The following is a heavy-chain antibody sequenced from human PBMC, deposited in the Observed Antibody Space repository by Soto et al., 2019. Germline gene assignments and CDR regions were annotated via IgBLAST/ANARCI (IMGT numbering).Heavy chain of an antibody. CDR3: VKQAHGLDGVAFDY. D-gene: IGHD2-15*01. V-gene: IGHV3-64D*06. CDR2: VSTSGRST. Sequence: VGALRLSCSASGFIFSESTIYWVRQVPGKGLEAISAVSTSGRSTYYADSVKDRFTISRDNSKNTLFLQMGSLRPEDTAIYYCVKQAHGLDGVAFDYWGQGTQVTVSS. CDR1: GFIFSEST. J-gene: IGHJ4*02.